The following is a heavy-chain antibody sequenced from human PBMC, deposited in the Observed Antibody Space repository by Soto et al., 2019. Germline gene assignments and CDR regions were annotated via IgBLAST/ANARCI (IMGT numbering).Heavy chain of an antibody. CDR3: ARHRGDGYNYSFDDY. V-gene: IGHV5-10-1*01. CDR1: GYSFTSYW. D-gene: IGHD5-12*01. J-gene: IGHJ4*02. CDR2: IDPSDSYT. Sequence: PGESLKISCKGSGYSFTSYWISWVRQMPGKGLEWMGRIDPSDSYTNYSPSFQGHVTISADKSISTAYLQWSSLKASDTAMYYCARHRGDGYNYSFDDYWGQGTLVTVSS.